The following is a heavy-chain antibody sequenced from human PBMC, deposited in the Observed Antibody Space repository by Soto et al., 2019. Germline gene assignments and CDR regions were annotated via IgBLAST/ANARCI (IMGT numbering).Heavy chain of an antibody. CDR2: VSANNGHT. D-gene: IGHD2-8*01. CDR1: GFTFSNYG. CDR3: ARDIESVTAKHFFYYYAMDV. J-gene: IGHJ6*02. V-gene: IGHV1-18*01. Sequence: AAVKVSCKASGFTFSNYGLNWVRQAPGQGLEGMGWVSANNGHTNYAQNLQGRVSMTTDTSTSTDYMELRGLTFDDTAVYYCARDIESVTAKHFFYYYAMDVWGQGTTVTVS.